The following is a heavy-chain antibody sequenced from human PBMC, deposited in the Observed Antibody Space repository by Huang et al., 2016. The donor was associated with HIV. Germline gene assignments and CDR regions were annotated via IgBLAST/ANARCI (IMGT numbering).Heavy chain of an antibody. D-gene: IGHD3-16*01. CDR2: IIPSFGTR. V-gene: IGHV1-69*13. CDR1: GGSFNNFG. Sequence: QVQLVQSGAEVRKPGSSVKVSCRASGGSFNNFGINWVRQAPGQGRGGMGGIIPSFGTRNDAQRFKDRVTITADETTGVVHLEVTSLRSDDTAVYFCAKRGGAWGSPYAFDLWGPGTMVTVSS. CDR3: AKRGGAWGSPYAFDL. J-gene: IGHJ3*01.